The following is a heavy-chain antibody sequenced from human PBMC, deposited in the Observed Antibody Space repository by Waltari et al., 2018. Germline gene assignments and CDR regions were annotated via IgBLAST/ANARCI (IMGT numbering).Heavy chain of an antibody. V-gene: IGHV4-38-2*01. D-gene: IGHD6-13*01. CDR3: ARRAAIAATGPTYYMDV. CDR1: GYSISSGYY. CDR2: IYHSGST. J-gene: IGHJ6*03. Sequence: QVQLQESGPGLVKPSETLSLTCAVSGYSISSGYYWGWIRQPPGKGLEWIGSIYHSGSTYYNPSLKSRVTISVDTSKNQFSLKLSSVTAADTAVYYCARRAAIAATGPTYYMDVCGKGTTVTVSS.